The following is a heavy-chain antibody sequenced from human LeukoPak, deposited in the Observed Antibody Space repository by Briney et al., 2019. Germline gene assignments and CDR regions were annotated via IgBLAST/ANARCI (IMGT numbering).Heavy chain of an antibody. Sequence: GASVKVSCKTPGYTFTGYYMHWVRQAPGQGLEWMGRINPNSGGTNYAQKFQGRVTMTRDTSISTTYVELSRLRSDDTAVYYCARSYDTSGYYPYYFDYWGQGTLVTVSS. CDR2: INPNSGGT. V-gene: IGHV1-2*06. D-gene: IGHD3-22*01. CDR3: ARSYDTSGYYPYYFDY. CDR1: GYTFTGYY. J-gene: IGHJ4*02.